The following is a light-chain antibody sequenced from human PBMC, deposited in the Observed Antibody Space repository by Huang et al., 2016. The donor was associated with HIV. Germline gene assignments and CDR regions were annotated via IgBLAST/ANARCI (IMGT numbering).Light chain of an antibody. CDR2: KVS. CDR1: QSLVHSDGTTY. CDR3: VQGTHWPPYT. J-gene: IGKJ2*01. V-gene: IGKV2-30*02. Sequence: DVVMTQSPLSLPVALGQPASISCRSSQSLVHSDGTTYLNWFQQRPGQSPRRLFYKVSNRDSGVSDRFSGSGSGTDFTLKISRVEAEDVGVYFCVQGTHWPPYTFGQGTKLEIK.